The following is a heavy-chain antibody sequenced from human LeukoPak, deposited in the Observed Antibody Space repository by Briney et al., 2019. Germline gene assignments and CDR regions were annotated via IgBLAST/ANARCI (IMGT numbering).Heavy chain of an antibody. V-gene: IGHV1-69*06. CDR2: IIPIFGTA. Sequence: ASVKVSCKASGGTFSSYAISWVRQAPGQGLEWMGGIIPIFGTANYAQKFQGRVTITADKSTSTAYMELSSLRSEDTAVDYCATTRDTAMVNFDYWGQGTLVTVSS. J-gene: IGHJ4*02. CDR3: ATTRDTAMVNFDY. CDR1: GGTFSSYA. D-gene: IGHD5-18*01.